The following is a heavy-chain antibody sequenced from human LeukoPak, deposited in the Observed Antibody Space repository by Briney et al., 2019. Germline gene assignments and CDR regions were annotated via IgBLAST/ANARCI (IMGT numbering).Heavy chain of an antibody. V-gene: IGHV3-7*01. CDR2: IKQDGSQK. J-gene: IGHJ4*02. CDR3: ARSLDYGGTSGSGY. D-gene: IGHD4-23*01. Sequence: GGSLRLSCVASGFTFSSYWMSWVRQAPGKGLEWVANIKQDGSQKDYVYSVKGRFTISRDNAKNSLYLQMNSLRAEDTAVYYCARSLDYGGTSGSGYWGQGTLVTVSS. CDR1: GFTFSSYW.